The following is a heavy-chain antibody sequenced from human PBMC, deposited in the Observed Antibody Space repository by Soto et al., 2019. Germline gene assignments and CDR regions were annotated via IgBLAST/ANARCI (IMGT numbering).Heavy chain of an antibody. CDR1: GFTVSSNY. CDR3: ARDLTTVYYGMDV. Sequence: PGGSLRLSCAASGFTVSSNYMSWVRQAPGKGLEWVSVIYSGGSTYYADSVKGRFTISRDNSKNTLYLQMNSLRAEDTAVYYCARDLTTVYYGMDVWGQGTTVTVSS. J-gene: IGHJ6*02. V-gene: IGHV3-53*01. CDR2: IYSGGST. D-gene: IGHD4-17*01.